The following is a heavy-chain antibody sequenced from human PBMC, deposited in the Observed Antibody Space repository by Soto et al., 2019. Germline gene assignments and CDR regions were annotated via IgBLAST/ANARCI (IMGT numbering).Heavy chain of an antibody. CDR3: ARHFCSSSATCYYFDS. J-gene: IGHJ4*02. D-gene: IGHD2-2*01. CDR2: ISYSGSP. Sequence: QVQLQESGPGLVKPSETLSLTCTVSGVSISDYHWSWIRQAPGKGLEWIGFISYSGSPDYNPSLKSRVSISVDTSKNQFSLKLTSLTAADSAVYYCARHFCSSSATCYYFDSWGQGTLVTVSS. CDR1: GVSISDYH. V-gene: IGHV4-59*08.